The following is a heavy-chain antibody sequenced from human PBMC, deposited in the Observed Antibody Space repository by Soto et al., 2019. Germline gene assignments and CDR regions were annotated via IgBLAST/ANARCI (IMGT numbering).Heavy chain of an antibody. D-gene: IGHD1-1*01. V-gene: IGHV3-30-3*01. CDR2: ISYDGSNK. J-gene: IGHJ4*02. CDR3: AGDREGTANDLTFDD. Sequence: GGSLRLSCAASGFTFSSYAIHWVRQAPGKGLEWVAVISYDGSNKYYADSVKGRFTISRDNSKNTLYLQMNSLRAEDTAVYYCAGDREGTANDLTFDDGGQGALVNV. CDR1: GFTFSSYA.